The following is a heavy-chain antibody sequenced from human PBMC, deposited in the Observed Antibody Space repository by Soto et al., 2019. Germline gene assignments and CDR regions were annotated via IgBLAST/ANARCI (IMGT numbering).Heavy chain of an antibody. J-gene: IGHJ6*02. D-gene: IGHD3-10*01. Sequence: PGGSLRLSCAASGFTFSSYAMSWVRQAPGKGLEWVSAISGSGGSTYYADSVKGRFTISRDNSKNTLYLQMNSLRAEDTAVYYCANQFHQPERGVWFGELNYYYGMDVWGQGTTVTVSS. CDR2: ISGSGGST. V-gene: IGHV3-23*01. CDR1: GFTFSSYA. CDR3: ANQFHQPERGVWFGELNYYYGMDV.